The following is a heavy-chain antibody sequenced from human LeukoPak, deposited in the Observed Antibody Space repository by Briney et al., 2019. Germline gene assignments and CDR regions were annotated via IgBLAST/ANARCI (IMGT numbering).Heavy chain of an antibody. V-gene: IGHV3-33*01. Sequence: PGGSLRLSCAASGFTFSSYGMNWVRQAPGKGLEWVAVIWDDGSNKYYADSVKGRFTISRDNSKNTLYLQVNSLRGEDTAVYYCVRDGNFGYDAFDIWGQGTMVTVSS. CDR1: GFTFSSYG. D-gene: IGHD3-10*01. J-gene: IGHJ3*02. CDR2: IWDDGSNK. CDR3: VRDGNFGYDAFDI.